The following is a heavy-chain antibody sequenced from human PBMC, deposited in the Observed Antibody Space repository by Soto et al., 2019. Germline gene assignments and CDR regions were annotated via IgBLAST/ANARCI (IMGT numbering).Heavy chain of an antibody. CDR2: ISSSSSYI. CDR3: ARGPTTVTIDY. CDR1: GFTFSIYS. V-gene: IGHV3-21*01. D-gene: IGHD4-17*01. Sequence: GGSLRLSCAASGFTFSIYSMNWVRQAPGKGLEWVSSISSSSSYIYYADSVKGRFTISRDNAKNSLYLQMNSLRAEDTAVYYCARGPTTVTIDYWGQGTLVTVSS. J-gene: IGHJ4*02.